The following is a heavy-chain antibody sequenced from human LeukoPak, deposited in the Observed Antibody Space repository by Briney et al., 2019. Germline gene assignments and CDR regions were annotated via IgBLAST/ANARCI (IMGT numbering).Heavy chain of an antibody. D-gene: IGHD6-6*01. J-gene: IGHJ5*02. Sequence: PGGSLRLSCAASGFIFSNHWMIWVRQAPGKGLEWVANINQDESEKYYVASVEGRFTISRDNAKNSLYLQMDSLRAEDTALYYCALSTYSSSPSWGQGTLVTVSS. CDR2: INQDESEK. CDR1: GFIFSNHW. V-gene: IGHV3-7*01. CDR3: ALSTYSSSPS.